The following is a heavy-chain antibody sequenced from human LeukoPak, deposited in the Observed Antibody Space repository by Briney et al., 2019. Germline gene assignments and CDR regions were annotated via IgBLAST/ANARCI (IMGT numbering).Heavy chain of an antibody. CDR1: GFPFSSFG. CDR3: AKDSIYRSFDY. Sequence: GGSLRLSCAASGFPFSSFGMHWVRQAPGKGLEWVSTVSGSGSSTYYADSVKGRFTISRDNSKNTLYLQMDSLRAEDTALYYCAKDSIYRSFDYWGQGTLVTVSS. V-gene: IGHV3-23*01. J-gene: IGHJ4*02. CDR2: VSGSGSST. D-gene: IGHD3-16*02.